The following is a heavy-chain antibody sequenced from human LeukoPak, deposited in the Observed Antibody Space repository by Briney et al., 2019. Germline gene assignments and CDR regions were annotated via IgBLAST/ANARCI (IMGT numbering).Heavy chain of an antibody. CDR2: IDYSGST. V-gene: IGHV4-59*01. CDR1: GGTISRNY. Sequence: HPSETLSLTCTVSGGTISRNYRSWIRQPPGKGLEWVAYIDYSGSTNYNPSLKSRLTISMDASKNQFSLKLSSVTAADTAVYYCARDRRRELLHAFDIWGQGTMVTVSS. CDR3: ARDRRRELLHAFDI. J-gene: IGHJ3*02. D-gene: IGHD1-26*01.